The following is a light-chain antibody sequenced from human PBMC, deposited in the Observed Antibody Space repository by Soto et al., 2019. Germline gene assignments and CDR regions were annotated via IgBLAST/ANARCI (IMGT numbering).Light chain of an antibody. CDR1: QNIYNY. V-gene: IGKV1-33*01. J-gene: IGKJ5*01. CDR2: DEY. CDR3: QKYDNLHVT. Sequence: DIQLTQSPSSLSASVGDRGTITCQASQNIYNYLNWYQQKPGKDPKILIYDEYNLATGVTARFSGSGSGTDFTFTIRSMQPGDIATYYCQKYDNLHVTCGIWKRLEI.